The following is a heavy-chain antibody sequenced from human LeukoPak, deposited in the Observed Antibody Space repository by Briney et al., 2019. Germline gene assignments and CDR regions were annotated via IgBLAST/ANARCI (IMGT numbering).Heavy chain of an antibody. CDR3: ARYGLLGLSEINAFDF. CDR2: IYPSGNT. CDR1: RGSTSTYY. D-gene: IGHD2-2*01. J-gene: IGHJ3*01. V-gene: IGHV4-4*07. Sequence: PSETLSLTCTVSRGSTSTYYWSWIRQPAGKGLEWIGRIYPSGNTNFNPSLMSRVTMSIDTSKNQFSLKLSSVTAADTAVYYCARYGLLGLSEINAFDFWGQGTVVTVSS.